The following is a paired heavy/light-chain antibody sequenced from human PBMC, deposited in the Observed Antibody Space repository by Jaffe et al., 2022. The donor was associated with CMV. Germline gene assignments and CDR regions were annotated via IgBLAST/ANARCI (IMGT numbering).Heavy chain of an antibody. CDR1: GGSISSYY. CDR2: IYYSGST. V-gene: IGHV4-59*08. CDR3: ARHRTYDSSGYYYVSDGPNWFDP. D-gene: IGHD3-22*01. J-gene: IGHJ5*02. Sequence: QVQLQESGPGLVKPSETLSLTCTVSGGSISSYYWSWIRQPPGKGLEWIGYIYYSGSTNYNPSLKSRVTISVDTSKNQFSLKLSSVTAADTAVYYCARHRTYDSSGYYYVSDGPNWFDPWGQGTLVTVSS.
Light chain of an antibody. V-gene: IGKV1-39*01. Sequence: DIQMTQSPSSLSASVGDRVTITCRASQSISSYLNWYQQKPGKAPKLLIYAASSLQSGVPSRFSGSGSGTDFTLTISSLQPEDFATYYCQQSYSTLPFTFGPGTKVDIK. CDR2: AAS. CDR1: QSISSY. CDR3: QQSYSTLPFT. J-gene: IGKJ3*01.